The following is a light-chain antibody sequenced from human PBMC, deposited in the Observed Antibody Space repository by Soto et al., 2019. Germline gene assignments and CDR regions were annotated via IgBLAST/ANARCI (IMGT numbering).Light chain of an antibody. Sequence: QSALTQPASVSGSPGQSITISCTGTSSDVGGHNLVSWYQQHPGKPPRAIIYGVSTRPSGVSNRISGSKSGNTASLTISGLQAEDEADYYCSSYTRSATWVFGGGTQLTVL. CDR2: GVS. V-gene: IGLV2-14*01. CDR3: SSYTRSATWV. J-gene: IGLJ3*02. CDR1: SSDVGGHNL.